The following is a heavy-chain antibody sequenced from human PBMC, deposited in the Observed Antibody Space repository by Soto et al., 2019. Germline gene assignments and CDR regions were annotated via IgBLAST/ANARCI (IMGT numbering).Heavy chain of an antibody. CDR1: GFTFSSYA. Sequence: QVQLVESGGGVVQPGRSLRLSCAGSGFTFSSYAMHWVRQAPGKGVEWVAVIFHDGSDEYYADSVKGRLTVSRDNSKNAINLQLNSLQAEDTAVYYCVTAYTYGPDAFDIWGQGTMVTVTT. V-gene: IGHV3-30-3*01. D-gene: IGHD5-18*01. CDR3: VTAYTYGPDAFDI. CDR2: IFHDGSDE. J-gene: IGHJ3*02.